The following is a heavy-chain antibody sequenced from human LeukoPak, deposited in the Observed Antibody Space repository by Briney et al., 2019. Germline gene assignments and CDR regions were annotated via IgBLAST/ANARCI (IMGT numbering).Heavy chain of an antibody. CDR2: ISYDGSNK. V-gene: IGHV3-30*04. CDR3: ARVLRGYYYDSSGYFDAFDI. J-gene: IGHJ3*02. Sequence: GGSLRLSCAASGFTFSSYEMNWVRQAPGKGLEWVAVISYDGSNKYYADSVKGRFTISRDNSKNTLYLQMNSLRAEDTAVYYCARVLRGYYYDSSGYFDAFDIWGQGTMVTVSS. CDR1: GFTFSSYE. D-gene: IGHD3-22*01.